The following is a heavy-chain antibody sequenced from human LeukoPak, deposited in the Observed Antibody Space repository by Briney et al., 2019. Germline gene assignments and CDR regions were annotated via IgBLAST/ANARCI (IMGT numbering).Heavy chain of an antibody. CDR2: IYYSGST. CDR3: ARAAMVRGVTGWFDP. Sequence: KPSETLSLTCTASGGSISSYYWSWIRQPPGKGLEWIGYIYYSGSTNYNPSLKSRVTISVDTSKNQFSLKLSSVTAADTAVYYCARAAMVRGVTGWFDPWGQGTLVTVSS. D-gene: IGHD3-10*01. CDR1: GGSISSYY. V-gene: IGHV4-59*01. J-gene: IGHJ5*02.